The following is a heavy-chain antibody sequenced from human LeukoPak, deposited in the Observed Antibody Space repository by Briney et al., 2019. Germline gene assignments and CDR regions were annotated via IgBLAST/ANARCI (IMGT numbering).Heavy chain of an antibody. CDR1: GGSFSGYY. CDR2: INHSGST. CDR3: ARGGGYHIDY. J-gene: IGHJ4*02. V-gene: IGHV4-34*01. Sequence: SETLSLTCAVYGGSFSGYYWSWIRQPPGKGLEWIGEINHSGSTNYNPSLKSRVTISVDTSKNQFSLKLSSVTAADTAVYYCARGGGYHIDYWGQGTLATVSS. D-gene: IGHD3-16*02.